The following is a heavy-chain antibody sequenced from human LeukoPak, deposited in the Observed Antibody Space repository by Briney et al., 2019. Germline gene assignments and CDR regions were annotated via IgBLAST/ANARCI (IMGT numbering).Heavy chain of an antibody. CDR2: ISSDGSST. D-gene: IGHD2-21*01. Sequence: SGGSLRLSCAASGFSFSDYWMQWVRQAPGKGLVWVSIISSDGSSTNYADSVKGRFTISRDNSKKTLYLQMNSLRAEDTALYFCARVISTTYKYMDVWGQGTPVTVSS. V-gene: IGHV3-74*01. J-gene: IGHJ6*02. CDR1: GFSFSDYW. CDR3: ARVISTTYKYMDV.